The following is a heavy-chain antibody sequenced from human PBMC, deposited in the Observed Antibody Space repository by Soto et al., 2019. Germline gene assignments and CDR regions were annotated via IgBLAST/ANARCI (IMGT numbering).Heavy chain of an antibody. Sequence: QVQLVQSGAEVKKPGASVKVSCKASGYTFTSYAMHWVRQAPGQRLEWMGWINAGNGNTKYSQKFQGRVTITRDTSASTAYMELSSLRSEDTAVYYCARSSGDYCVDYWGQGPLVNVSS. V-gene: IGHV1-3*01. CDR1: GYTFTSYA. D-gene: IGHD3-22*01. CDR3: ARSSGDYCVDY. J-gene: IGHJ4*02. CDR2: INAGNGNT.